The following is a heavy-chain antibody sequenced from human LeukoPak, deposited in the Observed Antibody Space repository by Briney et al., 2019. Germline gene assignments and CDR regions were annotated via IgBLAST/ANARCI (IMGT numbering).Heavy chain of an antibody. CDR2: IYHSGST. D-gene: IGHD3-22*01. Sequence: SETLSLTCTVSGYSISSGYYWGWIRQPPGKGLEWIGSIYHSGSTCYNPPLKSRVTISVDTSKNQFSLKLSSVTAADTAVYYCARSSGYPRPIDGFDYWGQGTLVTVSS. CDR3: ARSSGYPRPIDGFDY. CDR1: GYSISSGYY. V-gene: IGHV4-38-2*02. J-gene: IGHJ4*02.